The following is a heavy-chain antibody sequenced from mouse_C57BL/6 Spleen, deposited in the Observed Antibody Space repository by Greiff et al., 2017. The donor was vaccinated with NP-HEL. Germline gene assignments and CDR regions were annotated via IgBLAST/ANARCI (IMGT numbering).Heavy chain of an antibody. V-gene: IGHV3-6*01. CDR3: ARGGDGYPWYFDV. CDR2: ISYDGSN. D-gene: IGHD2-3*01. J-gene: IGHJ1*03. CDR1: GYSITSGYY. Sequence: VQLQQSGPGLVKPSQSLSLTCSVTGYSITSGYYWNWIRQFPGNKLEWMGYISYDGSNNYNPSLKNRISITRDTSKNQFFLKLNSVTTEDTATYYCARGGDGYPWYFDVWGTGTTVTVSS.